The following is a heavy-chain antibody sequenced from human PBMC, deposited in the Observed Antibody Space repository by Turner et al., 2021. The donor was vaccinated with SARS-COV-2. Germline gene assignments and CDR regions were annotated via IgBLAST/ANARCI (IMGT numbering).Heavy chain of an antibody. CDR1: SGSIRNNY. CDR2: LHSSGST. V-gene: IGHV4-4*07. CDR3: VMSPRQVGATGDY. Sequence: QVQLLESASGLVKPLETLSLTCTVSSGSIRNNYCSWIRQSAGRGLAWIGRLHSSGSTDYNPSLKSRVAMSLDTSKNQFSLNMTSVTFADTAVYYCVMSPRQVGATGDYWGQGTLVTVSS. D-gene: IGHD1-26*01. J-gene: IGHJ4*02.